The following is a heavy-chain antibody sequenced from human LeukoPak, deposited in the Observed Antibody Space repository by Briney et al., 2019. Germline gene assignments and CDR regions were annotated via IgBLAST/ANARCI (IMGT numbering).Heavy chain of an antibody. V-gene: IGHV4-39*07. J-gene: IGHJ4*02. CDR3: GYGVPDY. CDR1: GGSISSSSYY. CDR2: IYYSGST. D-gene: IGHD4-17*01. Sequence: PSETLSLTCTVSGGSISSSSYYWGWIRQPPGKGLEWLGSIYYSGSTYYNPSLKSRVTISVDTSKNQFSLKLSSVTAADTAVYYCGYGVPDYWGQGTLVTVSS.